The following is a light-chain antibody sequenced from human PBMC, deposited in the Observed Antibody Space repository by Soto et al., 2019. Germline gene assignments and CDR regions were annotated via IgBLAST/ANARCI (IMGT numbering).Light chain of an antibody. Sequence: ETVMTQSPATLSVSPGARATLSCRASQSVTSNLNWYQQKPGQPPRLLIYGAAARVVGIPTRFSGSGSESEFSRTISSLESEDFAVYYCQQYSNWPPTFDPGTRL. CDR3: QQYSNWPPT. V-gene: IGKV3-15*01. CDR1: QSVTSN. J-gene: IGKJ5*01. CDR2: GAA.